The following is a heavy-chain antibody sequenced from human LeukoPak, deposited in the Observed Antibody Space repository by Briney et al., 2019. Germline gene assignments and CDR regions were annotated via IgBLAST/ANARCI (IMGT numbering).Heavy chain of an antibody. J-gene: IGHJ4*02. Sequence: SETLSLTCTVSGGSISSYYWSWIRQPPGKGLEWIGYIYYSGSTNYNPSLKSRVTISVDTSKNQFSLKLSSVTAADTAVYYCARVRAEVRGVITNYFDYWGQGTLVTVSS. CDR2: IYYSGST. CDR3: ARVRAEVRGVITNYFDY. V-gene: IGHV4-59*08. CDR1: GGSISSYY. D-gene: IGHD3-10*01.